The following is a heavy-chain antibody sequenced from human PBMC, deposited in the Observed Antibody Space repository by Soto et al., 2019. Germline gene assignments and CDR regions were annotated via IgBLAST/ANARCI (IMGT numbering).Heavy chain of an antibody. CDR3: ARAVEFDY. V-gene: IGHV3-53*01. D-gene: IGHD2-21*01. CDR1: GFTDSSNY. CDR2: INSGGST. Sequence: PGGSLRLSCAASGFTDSSNYMSWVRQAPGKGLEWVSVINSGGSTYYADPVKGRFIISRDSSKNTLYLQMNSLRADDTAVYYCARAVEFDYWGQGTLVTVSS. J-gene: IGHJ4*02.